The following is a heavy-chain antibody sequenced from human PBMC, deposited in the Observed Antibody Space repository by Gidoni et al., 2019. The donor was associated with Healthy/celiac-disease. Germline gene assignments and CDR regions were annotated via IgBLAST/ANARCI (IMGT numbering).Heavy chain of an antibody. J-gene: IGHJ4*02. CDR1: GGTFSSYP. Sequence: VQLVQSGAEVKKPGSSVKVSCKASGGTFSSYPISWVRQAPGQGLEWMGGIIPIFGTANYAQKFQGRVTITADESTSTAYMELSSLRSEDTAVYYCARRVDYYDSSGYYPFDYWGQGTLVTVSS. V-gene: IGHV1-69*01. D-gene: IGHD3-22*01. CDR2: IIPIFGTA. CDR3: ARRVDYYDSSGYYPFDY.